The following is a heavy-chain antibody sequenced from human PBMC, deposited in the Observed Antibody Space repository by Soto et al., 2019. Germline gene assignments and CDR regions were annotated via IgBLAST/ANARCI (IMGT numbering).Heavy chain of an antibody. CDR2: IYHTGRT. D-gene: IGHD6-6*01. CDR1: GGSIITSAYY. Sequence: QLQLQESGPRLLKPSETLSLTCTVSGGSIITSAYYWAWFSQAPGEGLEWIATIYHTGRTYYNAPLKSRVTISVDTSRNQFSLMLNSVTAADTAVFYCASLVNEQHEYLDHCGQGILVTVS. CDR3: ASLVNEQHEYLDH. J-gene: IGHJ4*02. V-gene: IGHV4-39*01.